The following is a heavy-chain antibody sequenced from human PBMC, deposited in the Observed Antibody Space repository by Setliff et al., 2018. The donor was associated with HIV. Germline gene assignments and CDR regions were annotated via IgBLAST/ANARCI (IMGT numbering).Heavy chain of an antibody. CDR3: ARETLPYYFDY. V-gene: IGHV3-7*01. J-gene: IGHJ4*02. Sequence: GGSLRLSCAASGFTFSYYWMSWVRQAPGKGLEWVANIKQDGSEKYYVDSVKGRFTISRDNAKNSLYLQMSSLRAEDTAVYYCARETLPYYFDYWGQGTLVTVSS. CDR2: IKQDGSEK. CDR1: GFTFSYYW.